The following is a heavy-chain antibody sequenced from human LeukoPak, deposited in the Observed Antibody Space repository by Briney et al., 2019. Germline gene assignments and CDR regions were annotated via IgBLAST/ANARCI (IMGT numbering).Heavy chain of an antibody. CDR3: ARLRGQWLAPTDY. J-gene: IGHJ4*02. D-gene: IGHD6-19*01. CDR1: GFTFSSYE. Sequence: GGSLRLPCAASGFTFSSYEMNWVRQAPGKGLEWVSYISSSGSTIYYADSVKGRFTISRDNAKNSLYLQMNSLRAEDTAVYYCARLRGQWLAPTDYWGQGTLVTVSS. V-gene: IGHV3-48*03. CDR2: ISSSGSTI.